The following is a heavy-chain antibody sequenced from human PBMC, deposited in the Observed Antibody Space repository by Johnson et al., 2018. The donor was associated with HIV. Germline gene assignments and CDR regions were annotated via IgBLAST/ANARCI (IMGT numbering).Heavy chain of an antibody. V-gene: IGHV3-30*03. CDR3: ARDLPWSSSSFDALDI. CDR2: ISYDGSNK. Sequence: QVQLVESGGGLVKPGGSLRLSCAASGFTFSPSSINWVRQPPGMGLEWVAVISYDGSNKYYADSVKGRFTISRDNSKNTLYLQMNSLRAEDTAVHYCARDLPWSSSSFDALDIWGQGTMVTVSS. D-gene: IGHD6-6*01. CDR1: GFTFSPSS. J-gene: IGHJ3*02.